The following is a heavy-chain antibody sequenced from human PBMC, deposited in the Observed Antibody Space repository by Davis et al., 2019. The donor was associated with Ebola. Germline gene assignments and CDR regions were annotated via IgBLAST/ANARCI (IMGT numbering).Heavy chain of an antibody. D-gene: IGHD1-26*01. CDR2: TYYNSKWYN. CDR1: GDSVSSGG. Sequence: HSQTLSLTCVISGDSVSSGGWNWIRQSPSRGLEWLGRTYYNSKWYNDYAVSVKSRITINPDTSKNQFSLQLNSVTPEDTAVYYCVRGWGRTGMGVWGQGTTITVS. J-gene: IGHJ6*02. V-gene: IGHV6-1*01. CDR3: VRGWGRTGMGV.